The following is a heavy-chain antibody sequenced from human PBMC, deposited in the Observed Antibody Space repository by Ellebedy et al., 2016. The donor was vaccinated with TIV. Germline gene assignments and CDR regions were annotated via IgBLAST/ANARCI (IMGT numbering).Heavy chain of an antibody. J-gene: IGHJ6*02. CDR1: GFTFSSNA. Sequence: GESLKISCSASGFTFSSNALHWVRQAPGKGLEWVAVISFDGNKEYYVDSVKGRFTISRDNSKNTLYLQMNSLRAEDTAVYYCARDWSSSEIRGYEMDVWGQGTTVTVSS. V-gene: IGHV3-30*01. D-gene: IGHD3-3*01. CDR2: ISFDGNKE. CDR3: ARDWSSSEIRGYEMDV.